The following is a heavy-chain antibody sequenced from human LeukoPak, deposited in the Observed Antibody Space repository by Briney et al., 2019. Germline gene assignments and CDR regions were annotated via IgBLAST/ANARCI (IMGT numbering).Heavy chain of an antibody. J-gene: IGHJ4*02. V-gene: IGHV1-69*01. Sequence: SVKVSCKASGGTFSSYAISWVRQAPGQGLEWMGGIIPIFGTANYAQKFQGRVTITADESTSTAYMELSSLRSEDTAVYYCASSGGAGCVDYYDSSCGYWGQGTLVTVSS. CDR2: IIPIFGTA. D-gene: IGHD3-22*01. CDR1: GGTFSSYA. CDR3: ASSGGAGCVDYYDSSCGY.